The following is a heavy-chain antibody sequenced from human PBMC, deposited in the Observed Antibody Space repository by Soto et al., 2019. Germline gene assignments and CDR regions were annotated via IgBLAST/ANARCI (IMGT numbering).Heavy chain of an antibody. CDR1: GFTFNTW. J-gene: IGHJ4*02. D-gene: IGHD2-21*02. V-gene: IGHV3-74*01. Sequence: GGSLRLSCAASGFTFNTWMHWVRQAPGEGLVWVSSIDSDGSITSYADSVKGRFTISRDNAKNTLYLQMNSLRAEDTAVYYCATLGLQQAFWGQGTLVTVPQ. CDR2: IDSDGSIT. CDR3: ATLGLQQAF.